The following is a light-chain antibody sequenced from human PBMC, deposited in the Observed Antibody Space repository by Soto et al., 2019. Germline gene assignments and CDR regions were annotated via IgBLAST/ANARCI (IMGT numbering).Light chain of an antibody. J-gene: IGLJ2*01. CDR1: SSDIGGYNY. CDR2: DVS. CDR3: ASYASSNTVL. V-gene: IGLV2-14*03. Sequence: QSVLTQPASVSGSLGQSITISCTGTSSDIGGYNYVSWYQQHPGKAPKLMIYDVSDRPSGVSNRFSGSKSGNTASLTISGLQAEDEADYYCASYASSNTVLFGGGTKLTVL.